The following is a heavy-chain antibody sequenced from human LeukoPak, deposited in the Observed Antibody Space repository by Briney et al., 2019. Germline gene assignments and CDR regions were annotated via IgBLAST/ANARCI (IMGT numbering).Heavy chain of an antibody. D-gene: IGHD3-10*01. CDR3: ARDRSYYNSGSYGGVFDY. J-gene: IGHJ4*02. CDR2: IYYSGST. CDR1: GASISNYY. Sequence: SETLSLTCSVSGASISNYYWSWIRQPPGKGLEWIGYIYYSGSTNYNPSLKSRVTISVDTSKNQFSLKLSSVTAADTAVYYCARDRSYYNSGSYGGVFDYWGQGALVTVSS. V-gene: IGHV4-59*01.